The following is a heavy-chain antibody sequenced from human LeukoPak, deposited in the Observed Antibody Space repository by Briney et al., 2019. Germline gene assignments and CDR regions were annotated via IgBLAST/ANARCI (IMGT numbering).Heavy chain of an antibody. CDR2: ISGSGGST. CDR3: AKAVVPALENWFDP. D-gene: IGHD2-2*01. Sequence: GGSLRLSCAASGFTFSSYAMSWVRQAPGKGLEWVSAISGSGGSTYYADSVKGRFTISRDNSKNTLYLQMDSLRAEDTAVYYCAKAVVPALENWFDPWGQGTLVTVSS. V-gene: IGHV3-23*01. CDR1: GFTFSSYA. J-gene: IGHJ5*02.